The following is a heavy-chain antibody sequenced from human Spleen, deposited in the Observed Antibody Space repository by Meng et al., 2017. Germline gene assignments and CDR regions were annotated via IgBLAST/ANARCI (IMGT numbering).Heavy chain of an antibody. V-gene: IGHV1-2*06. CDR1: GYPFTADW. D-gene: IGHD6-13*01. CDR2: IDPRSGDT. CDR3: VRDEDISAAGKLFGDY. J-gene: IGHJ4*02. Sequence: HGQRVQASAGVKNPGPHWKVSVKPFGYPFTADWLHWGRQAPGQGLDWMGRIDPRSGDTQYAQKFQGRVTMTRDTSISTTYMELSRLRSDDTAVYYCVRDEDISAAGKLFGDYWGQGTLVTVFS.